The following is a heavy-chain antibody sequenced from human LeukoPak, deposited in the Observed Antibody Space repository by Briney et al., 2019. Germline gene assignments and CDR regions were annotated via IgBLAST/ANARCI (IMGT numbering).Heavy chain of an antibody. D-gene: IGHD3-9*01. V-gene: IGHV3-11*01. CDR3: AKDIIGLRYFDWLLLTCDY. Sequence: SGGSLRLSCAASGFTFSDYYMSWIRQAPGKGLEWVSYISSSGSTIYYADSVKGRFTISRDNSKNTLYLQMNSLRAEDTAVYYCAKDIIGLRYFDWLLLTCDYWGQGTLVTVSS. CDR2: ISSSGSTI. J-gene: IGHJ4*02. CDR1: GFTFSDYY.